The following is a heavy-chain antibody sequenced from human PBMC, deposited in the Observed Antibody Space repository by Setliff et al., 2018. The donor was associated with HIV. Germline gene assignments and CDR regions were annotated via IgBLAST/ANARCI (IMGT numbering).Heavy chain of an antibody. Sequence: PGGSLRLSCEASGFSFSSYTMNWVRQAPGKGLEWVSSISSSSSYIYYADSLKGRLTISRDNAKNSLYLQMNSLRAEDTAVYYCAREGRDGYTSADAFDIWGHGTMVTVSS. CDR3: AREGRDGYTSADAFDI. CDR2: ISSSSSYI. V-gene: IGHV3-21*01. D-gene: IGHD5-12*01. J-gene: IGHJ3*02. CDR1: GFSFSSYT.